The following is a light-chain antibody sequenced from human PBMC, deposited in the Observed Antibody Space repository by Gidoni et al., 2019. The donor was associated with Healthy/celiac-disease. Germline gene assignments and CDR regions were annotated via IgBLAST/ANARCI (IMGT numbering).Light chain of an antibody. CDR1: KSISDW. J-gene: IGKJ1*01. V-gene: IGKV1-5*03. CDR2: KAS. Sequence: DIQMTQSPSTLSTSVGDRVTITCRASKSISDWLAWYQQKPGEAPNLLIYKASRLESGVPSRFSGSGSGTEFTLTISSLQPNDLATYYCQHYGSLWTFGQGTKVEIK. CDR3: QHYGSLWT.